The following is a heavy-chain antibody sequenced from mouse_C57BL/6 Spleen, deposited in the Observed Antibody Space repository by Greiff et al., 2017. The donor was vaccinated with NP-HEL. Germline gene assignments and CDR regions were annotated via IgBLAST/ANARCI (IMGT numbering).Heavy chain of an antibody. CDR1: GFSLTSYG. CDR2: IWSGGST. J-gene: IGHJ4*01. D-gene: IGHD2-2*01. CDR3: AGLRDGYYYAMDY. Sequence: VQGVESGPGLVQPSQSLSITCTVSGFSLTSYGVHWVRQSPGKGLEWLGVIWSGGSTDYNAAFISRLSISKDNSKSQVFFKMNSLQADDTAIYYCAGLRDGYYYAMDYWGQGTSVTVSS. V-gene: IGHV2-2*01.